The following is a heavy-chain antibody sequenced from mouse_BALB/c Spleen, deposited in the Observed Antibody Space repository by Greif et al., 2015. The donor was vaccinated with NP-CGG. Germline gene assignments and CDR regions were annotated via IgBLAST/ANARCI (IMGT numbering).Heavy chain of an antibody. CDR2: INPSNGRT. V-gene: IGHV1S81*02. CDR1: GYTFTSYW. D-gene: IGHD1-1*01. J-gene: IGHJ2*01. CDR3: ARRGTTVVAPDY. Sequence: VKLVESGAELVKPGASVKLSCKASGYTFTSYWMHWVKQRPGQGLEWIGEINPSNGRTNYNEKFKSKATLTVDKSSSTAYMQLSSLTSEDSAVYYCARRGTTVVAPDYWGQGTTLTVSS.